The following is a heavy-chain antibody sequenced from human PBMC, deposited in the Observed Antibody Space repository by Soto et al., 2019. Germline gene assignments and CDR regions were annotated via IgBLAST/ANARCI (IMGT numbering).Heavy chain of an antibody. V-gene: IGHV3-7*05. D-gene: IGHD5-12*01. CDR1: GFTFSSSW. J-gene: IGHJ4*02. Sequence: GGSLRLSCAASGFTFSSSWMSWVRQAPGKRLEWVANIKEDGSEKYYVESVKGRFTISRDNARNSLYLQMNSLRAEDIAVYYCARDTKWLQLDYWGQGTLVTVSS. CDR3: ARDTKWLQLDY. CDR2: IKEDGSEK.